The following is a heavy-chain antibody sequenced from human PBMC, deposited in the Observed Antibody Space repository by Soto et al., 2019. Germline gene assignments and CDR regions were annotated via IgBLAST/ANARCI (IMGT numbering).Heavy chain of an antibody. CDR2: IQGDGSRT. D-gene: IGHD2-21*02. CDR1: GFTFRGIW. Sequence: EVQLVESGGGLVQPGGSLRLSCAASGFTFRGIWMHWVRQIPGKGLVWVSRIQGDGSRTFYADSVKGRFAISRDNAKNTLYLQMDSLRAEDTAVYYCARSDGFDPWGQGTVVTVSS. J-gene: IGHJ5*02. CDR3: ARSDGFDP. V-gene: IGHV3-74*01.